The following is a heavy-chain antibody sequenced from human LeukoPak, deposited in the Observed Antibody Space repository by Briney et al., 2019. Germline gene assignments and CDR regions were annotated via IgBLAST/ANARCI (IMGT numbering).Heavy chain of an antibody. CDR1: GFSFSSFS. CDR3: ARRAGAYSHPYDY. Sequence: GGSLRLSCAASGFSFSSFSMSWVRQAPGKGLEWVSFIYSGTIHYSDSVKGRFTISRDNSKNTLYLQMNSLRAEDTAVYYCARRAGAYSHPYDYWGQGTLVTVSS. V-gene: IGHV3-53*01. CDR2: IYSGTI. J-gene: IGHJ4*02. D-gene: IGHD4/OR15-4a*01.